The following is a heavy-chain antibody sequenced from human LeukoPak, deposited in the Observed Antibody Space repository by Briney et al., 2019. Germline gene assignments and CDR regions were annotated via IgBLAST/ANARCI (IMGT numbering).Heavy chain of an antibody. J-gene: IGHJ3*02. CDR1: GGSISSYY. CDR2: IYYSGST. V-gene: IGHV4-59*12. Sequence: SETLSLTRTVSGGSISSYYWSWIRQPPGKVLEWIGYIYYSGSTNYNPSLKSRVTISVDTSKNQFSLKLSSVTAADTAVFYCARVSVGAFDIWGQGTMVTVSS. CDR3: ARVSVGAFDI.